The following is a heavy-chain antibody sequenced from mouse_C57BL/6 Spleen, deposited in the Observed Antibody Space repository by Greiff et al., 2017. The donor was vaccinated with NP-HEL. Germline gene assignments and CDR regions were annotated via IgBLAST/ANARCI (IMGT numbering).Heavy chain of an antibody. J-gene: IGHJ3*01. CDR3: ANYGNYSAWFAY. CDR2: IYPGSGST. Sequence: QVQLQQPGAELVKPGASVKMSCKASGYTFTSYWITWVKQRPGQGLEWIGDIYPGSGSTNYNEKFKSKATLTVDTSSSTAYMQLSSLTSEDSAVYYCANYGNYSAWFAYWGQGTLVTVSA. D-gene: IGHD2-1*01. V-gene: IGHV1-55*01. CDR1: GYTFTSYW.